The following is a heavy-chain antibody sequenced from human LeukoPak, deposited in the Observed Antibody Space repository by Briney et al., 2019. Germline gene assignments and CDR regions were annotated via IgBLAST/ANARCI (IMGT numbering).Heavy chain of an antibody. Sequence: PGGSLRLSCAASGFTFSSYAMHWVRQAPGKGLEWVAVISYDGSNKYYADSVKGRFTISRDNSKNTLYLQMNSLRAEDTAVYYCARESGSYSAFDIWGQGTMVTVSS. CDR3: ARESGSYSAFDI. V-gene: IGHV3-30*04. CDR1: GFTFSSYA. D-gene: IGHD3-10*01. CDR2: ISYDGSNK. J-gene: IGHJ3*02.